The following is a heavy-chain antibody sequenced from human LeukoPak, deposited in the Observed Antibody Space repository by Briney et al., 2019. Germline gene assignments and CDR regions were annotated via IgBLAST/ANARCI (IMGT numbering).Heavy chain of an antibody. CDR3: ASLVRDFDWSTYYFDY. Sequence: SETLSLTCTVSGGSISSYYWSWIRQPPGKGLEWIGYIYYSGSTNYSPSLKSRVTISVDTSKNQFSLKLSSVTAADTAVYYCASLVRDFDWSTYYFDYWGQGTLVTVSS. CDR1: GGSISSYY. J-gene: IGHJ4*02. CDR2: IYYSGST. D-gene: IGHD3-9*01. V-gene: IGHV4-59*08.